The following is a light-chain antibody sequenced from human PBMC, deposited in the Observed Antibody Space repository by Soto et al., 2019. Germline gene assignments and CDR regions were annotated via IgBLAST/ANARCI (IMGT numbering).Light chain of an antibody. Sequence: IQITQYPSTLSASVGGRVTMTGRASQSISSWLAWYQQKPGKAPKLLIYKASTLKSGVPSRFSGSGSGTEFTLTISSLQPDDFATYYCQHYNSYSEAFGQGTKVDIK. V-gene: IGKV1-5*03. CDR2: KAS. J-gene: IGKJ1*01. CDR1: QSISSW. CDR3: QHYNSYSEA.